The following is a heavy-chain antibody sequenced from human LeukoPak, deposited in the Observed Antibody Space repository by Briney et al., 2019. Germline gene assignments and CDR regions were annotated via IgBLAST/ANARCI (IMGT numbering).Heavy chain of an antibody. CDR3: ASGASAAAAGNFDY. V-gene: IGHV1-18*01. CDR1: GYTFTGYG. CDR2: ISAYNGNT. J-gene: IGHJ4*02. Sequence: EASVKVSCKASGYTFTGYGISWVRQAPGQGLEWMGWISAYNGNTNYAQKLQGRVTMTTDTSTSTAYMELRSLRSDDTAVYYCASGASAAAAGNFDYWGQGTLVTVSS. D-gene: IGHD6-13*01.